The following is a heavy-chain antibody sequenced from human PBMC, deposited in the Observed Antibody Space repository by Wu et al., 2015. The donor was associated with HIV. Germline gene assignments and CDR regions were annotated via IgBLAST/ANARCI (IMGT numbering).Heavy chain of an antibody. D-gene: IGHD1-26*01. Sequence: QVQLVQSGAEVKKPGASVKVSCKASGYTFTGYYMHWVRQAPGQGLEWMGWINPNSGGTNYAQKFQGRVTMTRDTSISTAYMELSRLRSDDTAVYYCARSRIGGSLPMMSFDIVGPRDKWSPSL. J-gene: IGHJ3*02. CDR2: INPNSGGT. CDR1: GYTFTGYY. CDR3: ARSRIGGSLPMMSFDI. V-gene: IGHV1-2*02.